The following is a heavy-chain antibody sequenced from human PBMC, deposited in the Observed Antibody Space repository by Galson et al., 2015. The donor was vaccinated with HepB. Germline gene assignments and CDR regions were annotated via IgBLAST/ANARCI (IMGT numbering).Heavy chain of an antibody. CDR1: GYTFISYY. Sequence: SVKVSCKASGYTFISYYIHWVRQAPGQGLEWMGIINPSGGSTTYAQKFQGRVTMTRDTSTSTVYMEVSSLKSEDTAVYYCARDFQDDFWSGYSPNYDDSGLYGDVAFDIWGQGTLVTVSS. J-gene: IGHJ3*02. CDR2: INPSGGST. CDR3: ARDFQDDFWSGYSPNYDDSGLYGDVAFDI. V-gene: IGHV1-46*01. D-gene: IGHD3-3*01.